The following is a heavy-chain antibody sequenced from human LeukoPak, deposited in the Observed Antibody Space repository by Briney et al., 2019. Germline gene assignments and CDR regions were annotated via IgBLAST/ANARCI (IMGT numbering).Heavy chain of an antibody. CDR2: IRYDGSNK. CDR3: AKDRYYDSVSDY. Sequence: GGSLRLSCAASGFTFSSYGMHWVRQAPGKGLEWVAFIRYDGSNKYYADSVKGRFTISRDNSKNTLYLQMNSLRAEDTAVYYCAKDRYYDSVSDYWGQGTLVTVSS. V-gene: IGHV3-30*02. CDR1: GFTFSSYG. D-gene: IGHD3-22*01. J-gene: IGHJ4*02.